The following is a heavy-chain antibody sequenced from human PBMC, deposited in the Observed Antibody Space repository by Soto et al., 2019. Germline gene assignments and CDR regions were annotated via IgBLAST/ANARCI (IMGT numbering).Heavy chain of an antibody. CDR3: ARLPVDAFDI. J-gene: IGHJ3*02. Sequence: PSETLSLTCTVSGGSISSYYWSWIRQPPGKGLEWIGYIYYSGSTNYNPSIKSRINKTIDTSKNQFSLKLSSVTAADTAVYYCARLPVDAFDIWGQGTMVTGS. D-gene: IGHD4-4*01. CDR2: IYYSGST. CDR1: GGSISSYY. V-gene: IGHV4-59*08.